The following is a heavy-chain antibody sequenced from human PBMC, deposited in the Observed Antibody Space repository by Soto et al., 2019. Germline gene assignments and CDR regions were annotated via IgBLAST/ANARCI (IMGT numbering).Heavy chain of an antibody. CDR1: GYTFTSYG. D-gene: IGHD3-9*01. J-gene: IGHJ5*02. Sequence: ASVKVSCKASGYTFTSYGISCVRQAPGQGLEWMGWISAYNGNTNYAQKLQGRVTMTTDTSTSTAYMELRSLRSDDTAVYYCARVAEYYDILTGHNWFDPWGQGTLVTVS. CDR3: ARVAEYYDILTGHNWFDP. CDR2: ISAYNGNT. V-gene: IGHV1-18*01.